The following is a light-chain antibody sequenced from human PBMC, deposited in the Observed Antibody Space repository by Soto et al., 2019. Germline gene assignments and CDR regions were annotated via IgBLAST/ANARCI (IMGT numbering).Light chain of an antibody. CDR1: SSDVGGYNY. Sequence: QSALTQPASVSGSPGQSITISCTGTSSDVGGYNYVSWYQQHPGKAPKLMIYDVSNRPSGVSNRFSGSKSGNTASLTISGLQAEYEADYYCSSYTSSSTRGFGGGTKLTGL. CDR2: DVS. V-gene: IGLV2-14*01. CDR3: SSYTSSSTRG. J-gene: IGLJ2*01.